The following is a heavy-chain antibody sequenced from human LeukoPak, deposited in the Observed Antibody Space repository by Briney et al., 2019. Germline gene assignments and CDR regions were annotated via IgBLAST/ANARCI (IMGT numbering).Heavy chain of an antibody. CDR1: GFTFSSYG. CDR2: ISSTGGST. Sequence: GRSLRLSCAASGFTFSSYGMHWVRQAPGKGLEWVSAISSTGGSTYYADSLKGRFTISRDNSKNTLYLQMNSLRAEDTAVYYCAKDKHYCSSASCYLYYFDYWGQGTLVTVSS. D-gene: IGHD2-2*01. J-gene: IGHJ4*02. CDR3: AKDKHYCSSASCYLYYFDY. V-gene: IGHV3-23*01.